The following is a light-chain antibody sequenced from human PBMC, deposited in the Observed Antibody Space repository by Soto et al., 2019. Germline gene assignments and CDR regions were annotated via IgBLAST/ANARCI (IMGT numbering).Light chain of an antibody. CDR3: QQDYATPYS. J-gene: IGKJ2*03. V-gene: IGKV4-1*01. CDR1: QSVLYSSNNKNY. Sequence: DIVMTQSPDSLVVSLGERATITCKSSQSVLYSSNNKNYLAWYQQKPGQSPKLLIYWASSRESGVPDRFSGSGSGTDFTLTITSLQAEDGAVYYCQQDYATPYSFGQGTKLEI. CDR2: WAS.